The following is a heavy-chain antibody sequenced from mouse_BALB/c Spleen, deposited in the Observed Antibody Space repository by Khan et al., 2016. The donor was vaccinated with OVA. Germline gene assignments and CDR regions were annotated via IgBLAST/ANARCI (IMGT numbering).Heavy chain of an antibody. D-gene: IGHD1-1*02. CDR1: GYTFTDYA. Sequence: QVQLQQSGAELVRPGVSVKISCKASGYTFTDYAMHWVKQRHAKSLEWIGVISTNYGDADYNQKFQGKDSMTVDRSSSTVYMELARLTSEDSAIYYVVRGGKFSYWGQGTLVTVSA. J-gene: IGHJ3*01. CDR2: ISTNYGDA. V-gene: IGHV1S137*01. CDR3: VRGGKFSY.